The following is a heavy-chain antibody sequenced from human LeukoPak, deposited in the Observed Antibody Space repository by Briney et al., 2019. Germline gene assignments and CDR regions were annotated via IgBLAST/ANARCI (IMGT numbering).Heavy chain of an antibody. V-gene: IGHV3-30-3*01. J-gene: IGHJ5*02. CDR1: GFTFSSYA. Sequence: GWSLRLSCAASGFTFSSYAMHWVRQAPGKGLEWVAVISYDGSNKYYADSVKGRFTISRDNSKNTLYPQMNSLRAEDTAVYYCARAMVRGVVRNWFDPWGQGTLVTVSS. CDR2: ISYDGSNK. D-gene: IGHD3-10*01. CDR3: ARAMVRGVVRNWFDP.